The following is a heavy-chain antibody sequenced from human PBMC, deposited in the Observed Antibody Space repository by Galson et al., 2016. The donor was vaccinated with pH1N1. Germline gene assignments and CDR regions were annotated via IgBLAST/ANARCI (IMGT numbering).Heavy chain of an antibody. D-gene: IGHD3-16*01. CDR2: IKKDGTEK. CDR3: AREGAYLDTYYYYYGMDV. CDR1: GFTFSSYW. V-gene: IGHV3-7*01. Sequence: SLRLSCAASGFTFSSYWMTWVRQAPGKGLEWVANIKKDGTEKYYVDSVKGRFTISRDNAKSSLYLQMSSLRAEDTAVYYCAREGAYLDTYYYYYGMDVWGQGTTVTVSS. J-gene: IGHJ6*02.